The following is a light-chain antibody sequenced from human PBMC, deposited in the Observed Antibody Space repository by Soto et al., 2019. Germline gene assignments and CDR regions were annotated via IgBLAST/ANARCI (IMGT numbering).Light chain of an antibody. CDR1: QNIYKW. V-gene: IGKV1-5*01. CDR2: EAA. J-gene: IGKJ4*01. CDR3: QQYERYPLT. Sequence: DIQMTQSPSTLSASIGDRVTITCRASQNIYKWLAWYQQKPQKAPKLLIFEAAALETGVSPRFSGSGSGTEFTLTISSLLPDDFATYYCQQYERYPLTFGGGTKVE.